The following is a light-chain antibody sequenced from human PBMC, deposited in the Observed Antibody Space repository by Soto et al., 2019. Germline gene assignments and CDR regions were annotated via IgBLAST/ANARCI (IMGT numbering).Light chain of an antibody. CDR3: HQYGTPPNT. CDR1: QSVRSSY. CDR2: GAS. V-gene: IGKV3-20*01. J-gene: IGKJ2*01. Sequence: EVVLTQSPGTLPLSPGERATLSCRASQSVRSSYLAWYQQKPGQSPRLLIYGASRRATGIPDRFSGSASGTDFSLTISRLEPEDFAVYYCHQYGTPPNTFGQGTKLEI.